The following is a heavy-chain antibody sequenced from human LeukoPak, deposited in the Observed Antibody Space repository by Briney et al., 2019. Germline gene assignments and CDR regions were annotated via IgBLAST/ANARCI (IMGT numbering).Heavy chain of an antibody. CDR3: ARGVLYAGSWYFDY. J-gene: IGHJ4*02. CDR2: IYSGGTT. D-gene: IGHD6-13*01. CDR1: GFTLTGNY. Sequence: PGGSLRLSCAASGFTLTGNYMSWVRQAPGMGLEWVSVIYSGGTTYYADSVKGRFTISKDNSKNTLYLQMNSLRAEDTAVYYCARGVLYAGSWYFDYWGQGILVTVSS. V-gene: IGHV3-53*01.